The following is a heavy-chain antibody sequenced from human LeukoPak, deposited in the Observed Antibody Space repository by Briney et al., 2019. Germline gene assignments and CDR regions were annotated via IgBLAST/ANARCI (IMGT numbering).Heavy chain of an antibody. D-gene: IGHD1-26*01. J-gene: IGHJ4*02. CDR1: GFTFSTSW. CDR2: IYIDDSST. Sequence: GGSLRLSCAASGFTFSTSWMHWVRQAPGKGLGWVSRIYIDDSSTRYADSVKGRFTISRDNDKNTLYLQMNSLRAEDTAVYYCARGNSGTFDYWGKGTLVTVSS. CDR3: ARGNSGTFDY. V-gene: IGHV3-74*01.